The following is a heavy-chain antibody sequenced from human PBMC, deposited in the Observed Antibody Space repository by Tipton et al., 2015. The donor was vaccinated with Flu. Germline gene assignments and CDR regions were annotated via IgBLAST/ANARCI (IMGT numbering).Heavy chain of an antibody. CDR2: ISWNRNVR. Sequence: SLRLSCVASGMSFDDYAIHWVRQAPGKGLEWVAGISWNRNVRGYADSVEGRFTISRDNTRSSLYLQMNSLRLDDTAVYYCGRDFNWGEGYWGQGTLVTVSS. J-gene: IGHJ4*02. V-gene: IGHV3-9*01. D-gene: IGHD7-27*01. CDR1: GMSFDDYA. CDR3: GRDFNWGEGY.